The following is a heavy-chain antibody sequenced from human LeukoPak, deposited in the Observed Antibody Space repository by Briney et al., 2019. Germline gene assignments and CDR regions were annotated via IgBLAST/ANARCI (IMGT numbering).Heavy chain of an antibody. CDR2: IYPGDSDT. CDR1: GYSFTDYW. Sequence: GESLKISCKGSGYSFTDYWIALVRQMPGKGLEWMGIIYPGDSDTRYSPSFQGQVTISANKSISTAYLQWSSLKASDTAMYYWARRTFGESTLNWFDPWGREPWLPSPQ. D-gene: IGHD3-10*01. V-gene: IGHV5-51*01. J-gene: IGHJ5*02. CDR3: ARRTFGESTLNWFDP.